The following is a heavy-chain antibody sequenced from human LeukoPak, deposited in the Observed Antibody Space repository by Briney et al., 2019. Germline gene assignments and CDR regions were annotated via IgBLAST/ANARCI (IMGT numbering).Heavy chain of an antibody. J-gene: IGHJ4*02. CDR2: INTDGNTR. Sequence: GGSLRLSCATSGFTFSTSWMHWVRQAPGKGLVWVSRINTDGNTRDYADSVKGRFTISRDNAKNTLYLQMNSLRAEDTAIYYCVRDMGYYDKVWGQGTLVTVSS. CDR3: VRDMGYYDKV. V-gene: IGHV3-74*01. D-gene: IGHD3-22*01. CDR1: GFTFSTSW.